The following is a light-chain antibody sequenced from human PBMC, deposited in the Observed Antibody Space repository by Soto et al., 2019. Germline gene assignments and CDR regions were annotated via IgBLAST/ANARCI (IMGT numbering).Light chain of an antibody. Sequence: QSVLTQPPSVSAAPRQKVTISCSRSRSHIGINDVSWYQQLPGTAPKLLIYENNKRPSGIPDRFSGSKSGTSATLSITGLQTGDEADYYCGAWDNSLSGGVFGGGTNLTVL. J-gene: IGLJ2*01. V-gene: IGLV1-51*02. CDR2: ENN. CDR1: RSHIGIND. CDR3: GAWDNSLSGGV.